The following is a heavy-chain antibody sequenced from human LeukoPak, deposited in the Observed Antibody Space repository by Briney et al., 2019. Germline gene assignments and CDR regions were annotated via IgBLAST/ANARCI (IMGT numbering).Heavy chain of an antibody. D-gene: IGHD1-26*01. CDR1: GLTFSSYG. CDR2: IWYDGSNK. CDR3: ARAERYLGGAFDI. V-gene: IGHV3-33*01. Sequence: PGRSLRLSCAASGLTFSSYGMHWVRQAPGKGLEWVAVIWYDGSNKYYADSVKGRFTISRDNSKNTLYLQMNSLRAEDTAVYYCARAERYLGGAFDIWGQGTMVTVSS. J-gene: IGHJ3*02.